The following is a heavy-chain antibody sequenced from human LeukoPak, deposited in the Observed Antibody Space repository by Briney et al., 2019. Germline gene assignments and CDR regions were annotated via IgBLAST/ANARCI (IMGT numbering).Heavy chain of an antibody. V-gene: IGHV4-4*07. J-gene: IGHJ6*03. CDR1: GGSISSYY. CDR3: ARDYDFWSGSIPYYYMDV. Sequence: SETLSLTCTVSGGSISSYYWSWIRQPAGKGLEWIGRIYTSGSTNYNPSLKSRVTMSVDTSKNQFSLKLSSVTAADTAVYYCARDYDFWSGSIPYYYMDVWGKGTTVTVPS. D-gene: IGHD3-3*01. CDR2: IYTSGST.